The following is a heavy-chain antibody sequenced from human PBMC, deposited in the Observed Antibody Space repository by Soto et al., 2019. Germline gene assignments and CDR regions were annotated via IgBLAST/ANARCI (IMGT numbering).Heavy chain of an antibody. D-gene: IGHD2-2*01. CDR3: TSRTGCPPLYSYMAV. J-gene: IGHJ6*03. V-gene: IGHV3-73*01. CDR1: GFTFSGSA. Sequence: QPGGSLRLSCAASGFTFSGSAMHWVRQASGKGLEWVGRIRSKANSYATAYAASVKGRFTISRDDSKNTAYLQMNSLKTEDTAVFYCTSRTGCPPLYSYMAVWGKGTTVPVSS. CDR2: IRSKANSYAT.